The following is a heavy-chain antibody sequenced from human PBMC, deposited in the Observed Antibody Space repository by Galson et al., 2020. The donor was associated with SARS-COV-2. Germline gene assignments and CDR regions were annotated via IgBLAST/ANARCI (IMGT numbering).Heavy chain of an antibody. CDR3: ARGYDEYCWSGYYPFDY. D-gene: IGHD3-3*01. J-gene: IGHJ4*02. Sequence: SETLSLTCAVSGGSISSSNWWSWVRQPPGKGLEWIGEIYHSGSTNYNPSLKSRVTISVDTSKNQFSLKLSSVTAADTAVYYCARGYDEYCWSGYYPFDYWGQGTLVTVSS. V-gene: IGHV4-4*02. CDR1: GGSISSSNW. CDR2: IYHSGST.